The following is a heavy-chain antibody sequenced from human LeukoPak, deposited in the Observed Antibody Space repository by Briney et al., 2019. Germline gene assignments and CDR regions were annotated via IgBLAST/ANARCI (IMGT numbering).Heavy chain of an antibody. CDR1: GASISSYY. D-gene: IGHD6-25*01. CDR3: AREVAAARGAFDI. Sequence: PSETLSLTCTVSGASISSYYWSWIRQPPGKALEWIGEISHRGSTNYNPSLKSRVIMSVDTSKNQFSLNLGSVPAADTAVYYCAREVAAARGAFDIWGQGTMVTVSS. CDR2: ISHRGST. J-gene: IGHJ3*02. V-gene: IGHV4-34*01.